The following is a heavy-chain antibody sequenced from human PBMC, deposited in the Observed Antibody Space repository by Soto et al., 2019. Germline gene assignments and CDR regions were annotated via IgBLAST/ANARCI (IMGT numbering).Heavy chain of an antibody. V-gene: IGHV1-2*02. CDR1: GYTFTGYY. Sequence: ASVKVSCKASGYTFTGYYMHWVRQAPGQGLEWMGWINPNSGGTNYAQKFQGRVTMTSDTSISTAYMELSRLRSDDTAVYYCAREIVVVVAATGVDYYYGMDVWGQGTTVTVSS. J-gene: IGHJ6*02. CDR2: INPNSGGT. CDR3: AREIVVVVAATGVDYYYGMDV. D-gene: IGHD2-15*01.